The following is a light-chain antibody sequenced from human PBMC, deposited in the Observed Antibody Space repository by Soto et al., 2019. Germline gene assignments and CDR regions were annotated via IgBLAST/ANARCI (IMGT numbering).Light chain of an antibody. J-gene: IGLJ1*01. CDR3: TSYTSSSTPV. CDR2: EVS. CDR1: SSDVGGYNY. Sequence: QSALTQPASVSGSPGQSITMSCTGTSSDVGGYNYVSWYQQHPGKAPKLMIFEVSNQPSGVSNRFSGSKSGNTASLTISGLQAEDEADYYCTSYTSSSTPVFGTGTKVTVL. V-gene: IGLV2-14*01.